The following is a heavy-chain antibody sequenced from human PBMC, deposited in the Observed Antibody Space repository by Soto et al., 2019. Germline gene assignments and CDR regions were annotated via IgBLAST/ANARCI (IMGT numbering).Heavy chain of an antibody. Sequence: ASVKVSCKASGYTFSSYAISWVRQATGQGLEWMGGIIPIFGTANYAQKFQGRVTITADKSTSTAYMELSSLRSEDTAVYYCARGSETDGYNSYYYYGMDVWGQGTTVTVSS. V-gene: IGHV1-69*06. CDR3: ARGSETDGYNSYYYYGMDV. J-gene: IGHJ6*02. CDR1: GYTFSSYA. D-gene: IGHD5-12*01. CDR2: IIPIFGTA.